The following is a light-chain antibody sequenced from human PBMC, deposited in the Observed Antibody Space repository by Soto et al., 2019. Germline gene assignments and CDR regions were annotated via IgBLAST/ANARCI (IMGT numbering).Light chain of an antibody. CDR3: EQYDSRSPWT. CDR2: DAS. Sequence: DIQLTQSPSSLSASVGDRVTITCRASESVTIWLAWYQQKPGKAPRLLIYDASTLEGGVPSRFSASGSGTEFTLTISSLQPDDFATYYCEQYDSRSPWTFGQETKIEIK. V-gene: IGKV1-5*01. CDR1: ESVTIW. J-gene: IGKJ1*01.